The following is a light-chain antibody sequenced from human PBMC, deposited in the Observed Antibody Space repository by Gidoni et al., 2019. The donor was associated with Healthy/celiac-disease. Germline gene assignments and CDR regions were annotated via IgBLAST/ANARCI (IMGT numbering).Light chain of an antibody. V-gene: IGLV2-14*01. CDR2: DVS. CDR3: SSYTSSSTLEV. CDR1: SSDVGGYNY. Sequence: QSALTQPASVSGSPGQPITISCTGTSSDVGGYNYVSWYQQPPGKAPKLMIYDVSNRPSGVSNRFSGSQSGNTASLTISGLQAEDEADYYCSSYTSSSTLEVFGGGTKLTVL. J-gene: IGLJ2*01.